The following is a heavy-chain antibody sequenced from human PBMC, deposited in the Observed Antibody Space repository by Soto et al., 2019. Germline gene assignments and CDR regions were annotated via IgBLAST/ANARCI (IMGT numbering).Heavy chain of an antibody. CDR2: IYYSGST. D-gene: IGHD3-3*01. J-gene: IGHJ5*02. CDR3: AAVKNEYYDFWSGYLNWFDP. V-gene: IGHV4-39*01. Sequence: QLQLQESGPGLVKPSETLSLTCTVSGGSISSSSYYWGWIRQPPGKGLEWIGRIYYSGSTYYNPSLKSRFTISVDTSKNQFSLKLSSVTAADTAVYYCAAVKNEYYDFWSGYLNWFDPWGQGTLVTVSS. CDR1: GGSISSSSYY.